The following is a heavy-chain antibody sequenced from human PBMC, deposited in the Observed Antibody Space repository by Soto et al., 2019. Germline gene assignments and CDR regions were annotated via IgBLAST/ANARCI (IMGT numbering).Heavy chain of an antibody. CDR3: ARGNSSSWYSFDY. CDR1: GFTFSNYA. CDR2: ISSNGGST. V-gene: IGHV3-64*02. Sequence: EVQLVESGEGLVQPGGSLRLSCAASGFTFSNYAMHWVRQAPGKGLELVSAISSNGGSTYYADYVKGRFTISRDNSKNTLFLQMGSLRAEDMAVYYCARGNSSSWYSFDYWGQGTLVTVSS. J-gene: IGHJ4*02. D-gene: IGHD6-13*01.